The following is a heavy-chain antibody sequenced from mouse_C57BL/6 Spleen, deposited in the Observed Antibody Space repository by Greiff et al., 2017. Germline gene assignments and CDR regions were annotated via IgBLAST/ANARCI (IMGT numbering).Heavy chain of an antibody. CDR2: ISRTSNNYAS. CDR3: VSRYSSGYVDDIDY. Sequence: EVMLVESGGGLVQPKGSLKLSCAASGFSFNTYAMHWVRQAPGQGLEWVARISRTSNNYASYYAVSVKDRFTISRDDSESMLYLQMNNCKTEDTAMYYCVSRYSSGYVDDIDYWGQGTTLTVSS. D-gene: IGHD3-2*02. J-gene: IGHJ2*01. V-gene: IGHV10-1*01. CDR1: GFSFNTYA.